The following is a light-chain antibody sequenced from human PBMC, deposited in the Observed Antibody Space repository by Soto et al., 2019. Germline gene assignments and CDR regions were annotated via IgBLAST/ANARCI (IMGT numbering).Light chain of an antibody. CDR3: AAWDDSLGGPV. V-gene: IGLV1-47*01. J-gene: IGLJ7*01. CDR2: RNN. Sequence: QSVLTQPPSASGTPGQRVTISCSGSSSNIGSNYVYWYQQLPGTAPKLLIYRNNQRPSGVPDRFSGSKSGTSASLAISGLRSEDEADYYYAAWDDSLGGPVFGGGTQQTVL. CDR1: SSNIGSNY.